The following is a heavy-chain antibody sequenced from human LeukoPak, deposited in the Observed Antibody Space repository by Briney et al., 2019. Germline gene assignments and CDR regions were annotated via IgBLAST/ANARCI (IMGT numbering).Heavy chain of an antibody. CDR2: ISYDGSNT. CDR3: ASLPLDAKRYFDY. D-gene: IGHD5-24*01. Sequence: GGSLRLSWAASGFTFSSYAMHWVRQAPGKWMEWVAVISYDGSNTYYADSVKGRFTISRDNSKNTLYLQMNSLRAEDTAVHYCASLPLDAKRYFDYWGQGTLVTVSS. J-gene: IGHJ4*02. CDR1: GFTFSSYA. V-gene: IGHV3-30*04.